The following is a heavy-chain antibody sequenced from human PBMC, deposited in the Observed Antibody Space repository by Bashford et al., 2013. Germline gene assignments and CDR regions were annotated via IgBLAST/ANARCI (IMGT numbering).Heavy chain of an antibody. Sequence: SETLSLTCAVSGGSISSSNWWSWVRQPPGKGLEWIGEIYHSGSTNYNPSLKSRVTISVEESKNQFSLKLSSVTAADTAVYYCARALIVVVPAAIDNWFDPWGQGTLVTVSS. CDR3: ARALIVVVPAAIDNWFDP. D-gene: IGHD2-2*02. V-gene: IGHV4-4*02. CDR1: GGSISSSNW. CDR2: IYHSGST. J-gene: IGHJ5*02.